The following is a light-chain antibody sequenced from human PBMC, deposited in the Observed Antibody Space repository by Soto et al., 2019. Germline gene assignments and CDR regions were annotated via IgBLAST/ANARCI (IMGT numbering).Light chain of an antibody. J-gene: IGKJ1*01. V-gene: IGKV3-15*01. Sequence: EIVMTQSPATLSVSPGERATLSCRANQSVGTYLAWYQQKPGQAPRIIIYGASTRAAGISPRFSGGGSGTEFTLTISSLQSEDFAVYYCQQYRDWPRTFGQGTKVGIK. CDR1: QSVGTY. CDR3: QQYRDWPRT. CDR2: GAS.